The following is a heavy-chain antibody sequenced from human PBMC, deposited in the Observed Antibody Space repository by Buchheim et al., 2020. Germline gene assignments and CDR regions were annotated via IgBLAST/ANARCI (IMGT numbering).Heavy chain of an antibody. Sequence: EVQLVESGGGLVHPAGSLRLSCAASGFTFSSYSMNWVRQAPGKGLEWVSYISSGSTTIYYADSVKGRFTISRDNAKNSLYLQMNSLRAEDTAVYYCARSYYDSSGGRGFDPWGQGTL. CDR2: ISSGSTTI. D-gene: IGHD3-22*01. J-gene: IGHJ5*02. CDR3: ARSYYDSSGGRGFDP. CDR1: GFTFSSYS. V-gene: IGHV3-48*01.